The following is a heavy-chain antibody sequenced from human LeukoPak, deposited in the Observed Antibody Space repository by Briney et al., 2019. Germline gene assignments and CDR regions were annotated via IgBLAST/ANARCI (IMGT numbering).Heavy chain of an antibody. CDR1: GFTFSDYY. D-gene: IGHD6-19*01. CDR2: ISSSGSTI. V-gene: IGHV3-11*01. CDR3: ARVNRWLGPNYYMDV. J-gene: IGHJ6*03. Sequence: GGSLRLSCAASGFTFSDYYMSWIRQAPGKGLEWVSYISSSGSTIYYADSVKGRFTISRDNAKNSLYLQMNSLRAEDTAVYYCARVNRWLGPNYYMDVWGKGTTVTISS.